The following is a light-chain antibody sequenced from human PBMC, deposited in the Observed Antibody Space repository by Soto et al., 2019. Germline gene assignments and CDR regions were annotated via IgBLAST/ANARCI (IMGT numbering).Light chain of an antibody. Sequence: QSALTQPPSVSAAPGQRVTISCSATSSNIATLYASWYQHLPGTAPRLLIYDNDKRPSGIPDRFSGSRSGTSATLGITGLQTGDEADYYCATWDSSLGIWVFGGGTKVTVL. J-gene: IGLJ3*02. CDR3: ATWDSSLGIWV. V-gene: IGLV1-51*01. CDR1: SSNIATLY. CDR2: DND.